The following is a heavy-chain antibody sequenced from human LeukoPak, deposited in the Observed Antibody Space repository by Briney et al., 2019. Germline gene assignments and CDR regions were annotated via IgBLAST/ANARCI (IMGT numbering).Heavy chain of an antibody. CDR2: IDWDDDK. J-gene: IGHJ4*02. CDR3: ARIRDPAYSSSWYDDY. V-gene: IGHV2-70*11. CDR1: GFSLSTSGMC. D-gene: IGHD6-13*01. Sequence: SGPAVVKPTQTLTLTCTFSGFSLSTSGMCVSWIRQPPGKALEWLARIDWDDDKYYSTSLKTSLTISKDTSKNQVVLTMTNMDPVDTATYYCARIRDPAYSSSWYDDYWGQGTLVTVSS.